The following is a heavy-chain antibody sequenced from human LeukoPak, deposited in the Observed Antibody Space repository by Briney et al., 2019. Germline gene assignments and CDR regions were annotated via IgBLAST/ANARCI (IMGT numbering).Heavy chain of an antibody. CDR3: ARSDGYGLIGI. J-gene: IGHJ3*02. CDR2: IKHSGSI. Sequence: SETLSLTCAVYGGSFSGYYWTWIRQPPGKGLEWIGEIKHSGSINYNPSLKSRVTISVDTSKNHFSLNLSSVTAADTAVYYCARSDGYGLIGIWGQGTMVTVSS. CDR1: GGSFSGYY. V-gene: IGHV4-34*01. D-gene: IGHD3-10*01.